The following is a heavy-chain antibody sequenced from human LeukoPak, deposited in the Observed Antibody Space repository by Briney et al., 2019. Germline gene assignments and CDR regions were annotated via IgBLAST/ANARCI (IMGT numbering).Heavy chain of an antibody. Sequence: GGSLRLSCAASGFTFSSYGMHWVRQAPGKGLEWVAFIRYDGSNKYYADSVKGRFTISGDNSKNTLYLQMNSVRAEDTAVYYCAKLYSSSSLDYWGQGTLVTVSS. D-gene: IGHD6-13*01. J-gene: IGHJ4*02. CDR3: AKLYSSSSLDY. CDR1: GFTFSSYG. CDR2: IRYDGSNK. V-gene: IGHV3-30*02.